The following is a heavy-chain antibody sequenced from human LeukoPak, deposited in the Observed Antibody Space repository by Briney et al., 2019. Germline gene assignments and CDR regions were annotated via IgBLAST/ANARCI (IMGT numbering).Heavy chain of an antibody. D-gene: IGHD5-12*01. Sequence: GGSLRLSCTVSGFTVSSNSMSWVRQAPGKGLEWVSFIYSGTIHYSDSVKGRFTISRDNSKNTLYLQMNSLRAEDTAVYYCARLTWISAAFDIWGQGTMVTVSS. CDR1: GFTVSSNS. CDR2: IYSGTI. CDR3: ARLTWISAAFDI. V-gene: IGHV3-53*01. J-gene: IGHJ3*02.